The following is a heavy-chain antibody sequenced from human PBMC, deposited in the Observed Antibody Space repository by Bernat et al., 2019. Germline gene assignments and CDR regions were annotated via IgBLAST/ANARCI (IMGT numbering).Heavy chain of an antibody. CDR2: ISHDGTKK. CDR1: GFTFSSYA. J-gene: IGHJ4*02. D-gene: IGHD1-1*01. V-gene: IGHV3-30-3*01. Sequence: QVQLVESGGGVVQPGRSPRLSCAASGFTFSSYAIHWVRQAPGKGLEWVAIISHDGTKKYYADSVRGRFTISRDNPKNRLYLQMNSLRAEDTALYYCARGQPTHWNFDYWGQGTLVTVSS. CDR3: ARGQPTHWNFDY.